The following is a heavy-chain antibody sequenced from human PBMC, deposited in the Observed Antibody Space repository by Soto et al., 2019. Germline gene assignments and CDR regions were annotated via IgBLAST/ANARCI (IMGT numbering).Heavy chain of an antibody. CDR3: ARKESDTIFGVVTTYYYYGMDV. J-gene: IGHJ6*02. CDR1: GYTFTSYG. Sequence: QVQLVQSGAEVKKPGASVKVSRKASGYTFTSYGISWVRQAPGQGLEWMGWISAYNGNTNYAQKLQGRVTMTTDTSTSTAYMELRSLRSDDTAVYYCARKESDTIFGVVTTYYYYGMDVWGQGTTVTVSS. D-gene: IGHD3-3*01. CDR2: ISAYNGNT. V-gene: IGHV1-18*01.